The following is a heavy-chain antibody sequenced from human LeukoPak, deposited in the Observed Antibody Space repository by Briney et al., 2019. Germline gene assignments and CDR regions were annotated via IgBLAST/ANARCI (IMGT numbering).Heavy chain of an antibody. CDR3: AREASTQLWLGPSFDP. CDR2: INPNSGGT. V-gene: IGHV1-2*02. Sequence: ASVKVSCKASGYTFTAYYMHWVRQAPGQGLEWMGWINPNSGGTNYAQSFQGRVTLTRDTSISTAYMELNTLRSDDTAVYYCAREASTQLWLGPSFDPWGQGTLVTVSS. J-gene: IGHJ5*02. D-gene: IGHD5-18*01. CDR1: GYTFTAYY.